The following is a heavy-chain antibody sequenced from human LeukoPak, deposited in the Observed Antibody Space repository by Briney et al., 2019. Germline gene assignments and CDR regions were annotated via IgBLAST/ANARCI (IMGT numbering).Heavy chain of an antibody. CDR2: IYYSGST. CDR1: GGSFSGYY. D-gene: IGHD3-10*01. Sequence: SETLSLTCAVYGGSFSGYYWSWIRQHPGKGLEWIGYIYYSGSTYYNPSLKSRVTISVDTSKNQFSLKLSSVTAADTAVYYCARALDRGSNWFDPWGQGTLVTVSS. CDR3: ARALDRGSNWFDP. J-gene: IGHJ5*02. V-gene: IGHV4-31*11.